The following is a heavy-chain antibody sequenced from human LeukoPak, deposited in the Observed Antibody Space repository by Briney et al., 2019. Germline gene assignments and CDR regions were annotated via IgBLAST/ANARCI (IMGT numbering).Heavy chain of an antibody. CDR1: GFTFSSYS. CDR2: ISSSSSYI. CDR3: ARDPRRAFDI. V-gene: IGHV3-21*01. J-gene: IGHJ3*02. Sequence: GGSLRLSCAASGFTFSSYSMNWVRQAPGKGLEWVSSISSSSSYIYYAGSVKGRFTISRDNAKNSLYLQMNSLRAEDSAVYYCARDPRRAFDIWGQGTMVTVSS.